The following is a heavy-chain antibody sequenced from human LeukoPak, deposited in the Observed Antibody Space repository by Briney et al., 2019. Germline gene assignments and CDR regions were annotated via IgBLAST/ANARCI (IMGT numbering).Heavy chain of an antibody. Sequence: GASVKVSCKASGYTFTSYGISWVRQAPGQGLEWMGWISAYNGNTNYAQKLQGRVTMTTDTSTSTAYMELRSLRSDDTAVYYCARLGTEYSNSKGRAFDIWGQGTMVTVSS. CDR3: ARLGTEYSNSKGRAFDI. D-gene: IGHD6-6*01. J-gene: IGHJ3*02. CDR1: GYTFTSYG. CDR2: ISAYNGNT. V-gene: IGHV1-18*01.